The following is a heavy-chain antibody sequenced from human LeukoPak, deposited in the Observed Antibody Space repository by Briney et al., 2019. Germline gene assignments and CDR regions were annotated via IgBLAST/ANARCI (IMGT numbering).Heavy chain of an antibody. Sequence: GGSLRLSCAASGFTFSSYAMSWVRQAPARGLEWVGSLRGDGETFYADSAKGRFTLSRDESRNSVYLQLNNLRVEDTAVYYCAKASRVSNADAVLWGQGTVVTVS. J-gene: IGHJ4*02. CDR3: AKASRVSNADAVL. D-gene: IGHD1-1*01. CDR2: LRGDGET. CDR1: GFTFSSYA. V-gene: IGHV3-23*01.